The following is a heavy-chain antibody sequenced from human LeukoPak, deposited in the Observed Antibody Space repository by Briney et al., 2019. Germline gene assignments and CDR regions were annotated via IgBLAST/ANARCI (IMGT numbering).Heavy chain of an antibody. Sequence: GGPLRLSCAASGFTFSTYNMNWVRQAPGKGLEWVSSISSSSNYIYYADSVKGRFTISRDNAKNSLYLQMNSLRAEDTDVYYCARDVGASAPDAFDIWGQGTMVTVSS. V-gene: IGHV3-21*01. CDR2: ISSSSNYI. CDR3: ARDVGASAPDAFDI. D-gene: IGHD1-26*01. J-gene: IGHJ3*02. CDR1: GFTFSTYN.